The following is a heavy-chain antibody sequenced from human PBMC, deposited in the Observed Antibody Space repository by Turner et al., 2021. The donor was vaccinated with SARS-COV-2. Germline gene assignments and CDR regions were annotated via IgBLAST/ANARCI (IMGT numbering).Heavy chain of an antibody. V-gene: IGHV4-39*01. D-gene: IGHD6-19*01. Sequence: QLQLQESGPGLVKPSETLSLTCTLSSGSISSSAYYWGWIRQPPGKGLEWIGSFFYSGSTYYSPSLKSRITISVDTSKNQFSLNLSSVTAADTAVYYCARQVSILGRWLAPFDSWGQGTLVTVSS. CDR1: SGSISSSAYY. J-gene: IGHJ4*02. CDR2: FFYSGST. CDR3: ARQVSILGRWLAPFDS.